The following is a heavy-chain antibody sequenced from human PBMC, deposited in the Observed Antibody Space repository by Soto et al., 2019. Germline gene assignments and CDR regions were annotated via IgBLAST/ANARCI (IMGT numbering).Heavy chain of an antibody. CDR2: IYYSGST. V-gene: IGHV4-59*08. D-gene: IGHD5-18*01. Sequence: SETLSLTCTVSGGSISSYYWSWIRQPPGKGLEWIGYIYYSGSTNYNPSLKSRVTISVDTSKNQFSLKLSSVTAADTAVYYCARHDPAMPKVDWFDPWGQGTLVTVSS. J-gene: IGHJ5*02. CDR3: ARHDPAMPKVDWFDP. CDR1: GGSISSYY.